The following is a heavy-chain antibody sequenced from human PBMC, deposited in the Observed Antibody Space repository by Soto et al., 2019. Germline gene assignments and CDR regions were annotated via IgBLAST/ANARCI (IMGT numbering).Heavy chain of an antibody. D-gene: IGHD2-15*01. CDR3: ARDLGYCSGGSCYVRGWFDP. CDR2: IIPIFGTA. CDR1: GGTFSSYA. V-gene: IGHV1-69*06. Sequence: QVQLVQSGAEVKKPGSSVKVSCKASGGTFSSYAISWVRQAPGQGLEWMGWIIPIFGTANYAQKFQGRVTITADKSTSTAYMELSSLRSEDTAVYYCARDLGYCSGGSCYVRGWFDPWGQGTLVTVSS. J-gene: IGHJ5*02.